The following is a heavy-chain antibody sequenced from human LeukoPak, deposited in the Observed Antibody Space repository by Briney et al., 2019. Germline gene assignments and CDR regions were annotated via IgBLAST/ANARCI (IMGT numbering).Heavy chain of an antibody. V-gene: IGHV2-5*01. CDR3: AHRLGRVDAFDI. CDR1: GFSLSTSGVG. Sequence: SGPTLVKPTQTLTLTCTFSGFSLSTSGVGVGWIRQPPGKALEWLALIYRNDDKRYSPSLKSRLTITKATSKNQVVLTMTNMDDVDTATYYCAHRLGRVDAFDIWGQGTMVTVSS. CDR2: IYRNDDK. J-gene: IGHJ3*02. D-gene: IGHD2-15*01.